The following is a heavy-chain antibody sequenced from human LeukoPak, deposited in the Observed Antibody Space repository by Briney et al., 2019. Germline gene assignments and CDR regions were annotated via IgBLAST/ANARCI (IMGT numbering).Heavy chain of an antibody. CDR2: INPNSGGT. V-gene: IGHV1-2*02. Sequence: ASVKVSCKASGYTFTGYYMHWVRQAPGQGLEWMGWINPNSGGTNYAQKFQGRVTMTRDTSISTAYMELSRLRSDDTAVYYCVRPPPYSSSWYYYYYGMDVWGQGTTVTVSS. J-gene: IGHJ6*02. CDR3: VRPPPYSSSWYYYYYGMDV. D-gene: IGHD6-13*01. CDR1: GYTFTGYY.